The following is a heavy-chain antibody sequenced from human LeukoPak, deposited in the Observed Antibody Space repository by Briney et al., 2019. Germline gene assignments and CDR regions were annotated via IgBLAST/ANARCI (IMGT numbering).Heavy chain of an antibody. D-gene: IGHD6-19*01. J-gene: IGHJ1*01. CDR2: IRYGGSNK. V-gene: IGHV3-30*02. Sequence: GGSLRLSCAASGFTFSSYGMHWVCQAPGKGLEWVAFIRYGGSNKYYADSVKGRFTISRDNSKNTLYLQMNSLRAEDTAVYYCAKAGSRSSGPFLAEYFQHWGQGTLVTVSS. CDR1: GFTFSSYG. CDR3: AKAGSRSSGPFLAEYFQH.